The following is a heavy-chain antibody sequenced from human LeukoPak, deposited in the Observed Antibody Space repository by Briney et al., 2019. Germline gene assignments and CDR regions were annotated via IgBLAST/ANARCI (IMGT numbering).Heavy chain of an antibody. J-gene: IGHJ4*02. V-gene: IGHV3-30*02. D-gene: IGHD3-10*01. CDR2: IRYDGSSK. Sequence: QAGGSRRLSCAASGFTFSNYAMHWVRQAPGKGLEWLAYIRYDGSSKYYADFVKGRFTISRDSPKNTLYLQMNSLRAEDTAVYYCARDQAGSGHYADYWGQGTLVTVSS. CDR1: GFTFSNYA. CDR3: ARDQAGSGHYADY.